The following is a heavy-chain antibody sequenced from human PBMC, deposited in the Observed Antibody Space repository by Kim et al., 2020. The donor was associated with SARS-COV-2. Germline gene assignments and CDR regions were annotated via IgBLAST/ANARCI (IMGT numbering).Heavy chain of an antibody. J-gene: IGHJ5*02. Sequence: ASVKVSCKTSGYTFTTYGISWVRQAPGEGLEWVGLIIPFNGNTDYAQKFQGRVTMTTDTSTTTAYMELGSLSSGATAVYYCGRVTVAWQGSGSPVGHWGQGTLVTVSS. CDR2: IIPFNGNT. CDR1: GYTFTTYG. V-gene: IGHV1-18*04. D-gene: IGHD1-26*01. CDR3: GRVTVAWQGSGSPVGH.